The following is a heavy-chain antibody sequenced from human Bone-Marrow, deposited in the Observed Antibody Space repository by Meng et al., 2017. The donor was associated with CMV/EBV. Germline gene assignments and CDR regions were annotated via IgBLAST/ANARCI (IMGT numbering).Heavy chain of an antibody. V-gene: IGHV3-9*01. CDR2: ISWNSGSI. D-gene: IGHD4-11*01. CDR1: GFTFDDYA. CDR3: ARNHLGSNYEGY. J-gene: IGHJ4*02. Sequence: GGSLRLSCAASGFTFDDYAMHWVRQAPGKGLEWVSGISWNSGSIGYADSVKGRFTISRDNAKNSLYLQMNSLRAEDTAVYYCARNHLGSNYEGYWGQGTLVTVSS.